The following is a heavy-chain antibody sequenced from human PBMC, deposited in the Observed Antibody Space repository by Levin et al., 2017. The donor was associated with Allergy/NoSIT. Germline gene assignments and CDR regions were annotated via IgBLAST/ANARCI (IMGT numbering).Heavy chain of an antibody. Sequence: LSLTCAASGFTFDDYAMHWVRQAPGKGLEWVSGISWNSGSIGYADSVKGRFTISRDNAKNSLYLQMNSLRAEDTALYYCAKDILGATRRTPYYYYGMDVWGQGTTVTVSS. CDR1: GFTFDDYA. CDR2: ISWNSGSI. CDR3: AKDILGATRRTPYYYYGMDV. V-gene: IGHV3-9*01. J-gene: IGHJ6*02. D-gene: IGHD1-26*01.